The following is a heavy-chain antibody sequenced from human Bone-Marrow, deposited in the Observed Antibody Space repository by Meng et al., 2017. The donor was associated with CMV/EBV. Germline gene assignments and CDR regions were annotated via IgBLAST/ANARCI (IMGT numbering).Heavy chain of an antibody. V-gene: IGHV4-39*07. CDR1: GGSISSSSHY. CDR2: IYYSGST. Sequence: SETLSLTCTVSGGSISSSSHYWGWIRQPPGKGLEWIGSIYYSGSTYYNPSLKSRVTISVDTSKNQFSLKLSSVTAADAAVYYCARGSGVVVPAAIDYWGQGTLVTVSS. CDR3: ARGSGVVVPAAIDY. D-gene: IGHD2-2*01. J-gene: IGHJ4*02.